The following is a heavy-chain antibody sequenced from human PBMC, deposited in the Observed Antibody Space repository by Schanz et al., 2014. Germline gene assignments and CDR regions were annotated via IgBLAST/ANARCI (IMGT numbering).Heavy chain of an antibody. D-gene: IGHD3-16*02. CDR3: TRSYYDFSWGSYRFRAFDI. CDR1: EFTFSSYS. Sequence: EVQLVESGGGLVQPGGSLRLSCEASEFTFSSYSMNWVRQAPGKGLEWVSCTNGDGTNAKYADSVKGRFTISRDNAKKTLSLQMISLRAEDTAIYFCTRSYYDFSWGSYRFRAFDIWGQGTTVIVSS. V-gene: IGHV3-74*02. J-gene: IGHJ3*02. CDR2: TNGDGTNA.